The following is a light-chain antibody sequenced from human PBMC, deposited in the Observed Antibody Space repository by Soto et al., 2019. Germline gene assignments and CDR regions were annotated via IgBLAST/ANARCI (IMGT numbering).Light chain of an antibody. J-gene: IGKJ1*01. Sequence: EIVLTQSPCTLSWSPGERATLSWRASQSVSSNYLAWYQQKPGQAPRLLIYGASSRATGIPDRFSGSGSGTEFTLTISRLETEDFAVYYCQQYGGSPRTFGQGTKVDIK. CDR3: QQYGGSPRT. CDR2: GAS. CDR1: QSVSSNY. V-gene: IGKV3-20*01.